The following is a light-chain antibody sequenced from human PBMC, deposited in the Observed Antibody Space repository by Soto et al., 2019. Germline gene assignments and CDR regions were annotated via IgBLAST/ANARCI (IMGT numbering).Light chain of an antibody. CDR2: EVS. Sequence: QSALTQPPSASGSPGQSVTISCTGTSSDVGGYNYVSWYQQNPGKAPKIMIYEVSKRPSGVPDRFSGSKSGNTASLTVSGLQAEDEADYYCSSYAGSDTVVFGGGTKVTVL. J-gene: IGLJ2*01. CDR3: SSYAGSDTVV. CDR1: SSDVGGYNY. V-gene: IGLV2-8*01.